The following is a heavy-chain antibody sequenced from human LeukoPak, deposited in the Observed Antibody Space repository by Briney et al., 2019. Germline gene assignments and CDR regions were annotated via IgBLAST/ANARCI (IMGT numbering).Heavy chain of an antibody. CDR3: ARGLIAARHAFDI. CDR1: GGSFSGYY. V-gene: IGHV4-34*01. CDR2: INHSGST. Sequence: PSETLSLTCAVYGGSFSGYYWSWIRQPPGKGLEWIGEINHSGSTDYNPSLKSRVTISVDTSKNQFSLKLSSVTAADTAVYYCARGLIAARHAFDIWGQGTMVTVSS. D-gene: IGHD6-6*01. J-gene: IGHJ3*02.